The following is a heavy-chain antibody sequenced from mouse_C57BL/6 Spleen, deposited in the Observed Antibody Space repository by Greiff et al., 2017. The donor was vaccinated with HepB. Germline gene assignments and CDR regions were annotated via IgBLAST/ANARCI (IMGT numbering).Heavy chain of an antibody. V-gene: IGHV5-17*01. CDR1: GFTFSDYG. J-gene: IGHJ4*01. Sequence: EVKLVESGGGLVKPGGSLKLSCAASGFTFSDYGMHWVRQAPEKGLEWVAYISSGSSTIYYADTVKGRFTISRDNAKNTLFLQMTSLRSEDTAMYYCARPLNYGSSIYAMDYWGQGTSVTVSS. CDR3: ARPLNYGSSIYAMDY. D-gene: IGHD1-1*01. CDR2: ISSGSSTI.